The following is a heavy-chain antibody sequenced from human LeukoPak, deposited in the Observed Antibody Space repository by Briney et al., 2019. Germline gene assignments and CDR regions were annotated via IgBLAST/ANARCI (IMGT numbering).Heavy chain of an antibody. J-gene: IGHJ6*02. CDR3: AKEQGRPEYCSSTSCHSGYYYGMDV. CDR1: GFTFSSYA. Sequence: GSLRLSCAASGFTFSSYAMHWVRQAPGKGLEWVAVISYDGSNKYYADSVKGRFTISRDNSKNTLYLQMNSLRAEDTAVYYCAKEQGRPEYCSSTSCHSGYYYGMDVWGQGTTVTVSS. D-gene: IGHD2-2*01. V-gene: IGHV3-30-3*01. CDR2: ISYDGSNK.